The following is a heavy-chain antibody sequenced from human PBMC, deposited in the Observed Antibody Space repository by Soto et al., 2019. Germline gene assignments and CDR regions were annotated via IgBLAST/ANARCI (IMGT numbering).Heavy chain of an antibody. CDR3: ARDLYYYDSSGYRYYYYGMDV. D-gene: IGHD3-22*01. CDR2: IIPIFGTA. J-gene: IGHJ6*02. CDR1: GGTFSSYA. Sequence: QVQLVQSGAEVKKPGSSVKVSCKASGGTFSSYAISWVRQAPGQGLEWMGGIIPIFGTANYAQKFQGRVTITADKSTSTAYMELSSLRSEDTAVYYCARDLYYYDSSGYRYYYYGMDVWGQGTTVTVSS. V-gene: IGHV1-69*06.